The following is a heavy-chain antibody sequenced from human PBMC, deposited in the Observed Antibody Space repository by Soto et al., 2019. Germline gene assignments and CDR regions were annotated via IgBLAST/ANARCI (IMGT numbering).Heavy chain of an antibody. CDR1: GGTFSSYT. J-gene: IGHJ5*02. CDR2: IIPILGIA. CDR3: SVLRYFDWRFDP. D-gene: IGHD3-9*01. Sequence: SVKVSCKASGGTFSSYTISWVRQAPGQGLEWMGRIIPILGIANYAQKFQGRVTITGDMSTSTAYMELSSLRSEDTAVYYCSVLRYFDWRFDPWGQGTLVTVSS. V-gene: IGHV1-69*02.